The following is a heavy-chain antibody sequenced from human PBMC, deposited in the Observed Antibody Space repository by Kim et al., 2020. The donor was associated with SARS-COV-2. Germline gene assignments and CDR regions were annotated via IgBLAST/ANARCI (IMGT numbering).Heavy chain of an antibody. V-gene: IGHV4-30-4*01. J-gene: IGHJ4*02. CDR3: ARDRTSSGYQRFDY. CDR1: GGSISSGDYY. D-gene: IGHD3-22*01. CDR2: IYYSGST. Sequence: SETLSLTCTVSGGSISSGDYYWSWIRQPPGKGLEWIGYIYYSGSTYYNPSLKSRVTISVDTSKNQFSLKLSSVTAADTAVYYCARDRTSSGYQRFDYWGQGTLVTVSS.